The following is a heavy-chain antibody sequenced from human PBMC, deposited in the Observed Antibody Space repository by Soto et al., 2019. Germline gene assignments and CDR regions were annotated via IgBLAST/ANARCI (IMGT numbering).Heavy chain of an antibody. CDR3: ARPRRILTGGFYYFDY. Sequence: SETLSLTCTVSGGSISSSSYYWGWIRQPPGKGLEWIGSIYYSGSTYYNPSLKSRVTISVDTSKNQFSLKLSSVTAADTAVYYCARPRRILTGGFYYFDYWGQGTLVTVSS. CDR2: IYYSGST. V-gene: IGHV4-39*01. D-gene: IGHD3-9*01. CDR1: GGSISSSSYY. J-gene: IGHJ4*02.